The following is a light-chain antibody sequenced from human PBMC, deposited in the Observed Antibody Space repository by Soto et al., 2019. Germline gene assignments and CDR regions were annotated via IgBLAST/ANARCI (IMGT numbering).Light chain of an antibody. V-gene: IGKV3-20*01. J-gene: IGKJ1*01. CDR1: HNINDN. CDR2: RAS. Sequence: EMVMTQSPATLSLSPGERATLSCRASHNINDNLAWYQQKPGQAPRLFIFRASSRASGVPARFSGSGSGTDFTLTISRLEPEDFAVYYCQQYGSSPPWTFGQGTKVDIK. CDR3: QQYGSSPPWT.